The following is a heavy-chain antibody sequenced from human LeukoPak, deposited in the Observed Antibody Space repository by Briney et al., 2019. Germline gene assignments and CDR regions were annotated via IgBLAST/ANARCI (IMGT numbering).Heavy chain of an antibody. D-gene: IGHD3-22*01. CDR1: GLTFSSYS. CDR3: ARAGYDTSGYNY. Sequence: GGSLRLSCAASGLTFSSYSMNWVRQAPGKGLEWVSSISSSSSYIYYADSVKGRFSISRDNAKNSLFLQMSSLRAEDTAVYYCARAGYDTSGYNYWGQGTLVTVSS. CDR2: ISSSSSYI. V-gene: IGHV3-21*01. J-gene: IGHJ4*02.